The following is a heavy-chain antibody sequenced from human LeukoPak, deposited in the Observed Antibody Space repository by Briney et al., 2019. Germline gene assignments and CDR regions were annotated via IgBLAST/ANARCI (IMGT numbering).Heavy chain of an antibody. CDR1: GGSISSYY. CDR3: ARDRGGYSYAPDAFDI. J-gene: IGHJ3*02. CDR2: VYTSGST. D-gene: IGHD5-18*01. Sequence: PSETLSLTCTVSGGSISSYYWSWIRQPAGKGLEWIGRVYTSGSTNYNPSLKSRVTVSVDTSKNQFSLKLTSVTAADTAVYYCARDRGGYSYAPDAFDIWGQGTMVTVSS. V-gene: IGHV4-4*07.